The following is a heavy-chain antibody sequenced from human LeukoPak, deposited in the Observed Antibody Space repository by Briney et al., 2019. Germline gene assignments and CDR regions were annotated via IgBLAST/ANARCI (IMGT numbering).Heavy chain of an antibody. V-gene: IGHV3-49*04. J-gene: IGHJ4*02. Sequence: RPGGSLRLSCTGSGFTFGDYAMNWVRQAPGKGLEWVGFIRSKNYGGTTEYAASVKGRFTISGDDSKSIAYLQMNSLKTEDTAVYYCTRVIVATKDYWGQGTLVTVSS. CDR2: IRSKNYGGTT. CDR1: GFTFGDYA. D-gene: IGHD5-12*01. CDR3: TRVIVATKDY.